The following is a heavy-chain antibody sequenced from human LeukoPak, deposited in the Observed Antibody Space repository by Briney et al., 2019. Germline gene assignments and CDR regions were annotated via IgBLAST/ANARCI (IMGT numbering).Heavy chain of an antibody. Sequence: GGSLRLSCAASGFTFDDYAMHWVRQAPGKGLEWVSGISWNSGSIGYADSVKGRFTISRDNAKNTLYLQMNSLRAEDTAVYYCASKHYVGDYWGQGTLVTVSS. V-gene: IGHV3-9*01. J-gene: IGHJ4*02. CDR3: ASKHYVGDY. CDR1: GFTFDDYA. D-gene: IGHD4-17*01. CDR2: ISWNSGSI.